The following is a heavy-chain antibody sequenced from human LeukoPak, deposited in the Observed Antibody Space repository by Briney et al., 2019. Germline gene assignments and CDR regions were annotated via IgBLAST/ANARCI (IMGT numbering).Heavy chain of an antibody. CDR3: ASAKGDYGDYVFYMDV. D-gene: IGHD4-17*01. V-gene: IGHV3-66*01. CDR1: GFTVSSNY. Sequence: GGSLRLSCAASGFTVSSNYMSWVRQAPGKGLEWVSVIYSGGSTYYADSAKGRFTISRDNSRNTLYLQMNSLRAEDTAVYYCASAKGDYGDYVFYMDVWGKGTTVTISS. J-gene: IGHJ6*03. CDR2: IYSGGST.